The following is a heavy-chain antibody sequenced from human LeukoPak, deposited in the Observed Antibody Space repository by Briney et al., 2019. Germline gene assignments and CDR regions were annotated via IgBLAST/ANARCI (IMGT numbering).Heavy chain of an antibody. V-gene: IGHV1-18*01. CDR1: GYTFSNYG. CDR3: ARVMAYCTRTSCHDY. J-gene: IGHJ4*02. Sequence: ASVKVSCTASGYTFSNYGISWVRQAPGQGLEWMGWISAYNGNTNYEQRLQGRVTMTTDTSTSTDYMELRSLRSDDTAVYYCARVMAYCTRTSCHDYWGQGTLVTVSS. CDR2: ISAYNGNT. D-gene: IGHD2-2*01.